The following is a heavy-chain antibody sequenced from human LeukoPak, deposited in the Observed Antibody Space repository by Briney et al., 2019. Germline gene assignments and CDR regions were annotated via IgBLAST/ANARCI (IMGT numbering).Heavy chain of an antibody. J-gene: IGHJ4*02. V-gene: IGHV4-59*01. D-gene: IGHD3-10*01. CDR1: GGSMMGLY. CDR2: IYYSGNT. CDR3: ARRPGYYFDY. Sequence: SETLSLTCTVSGGSMMGLYLSWIRQSPGMGLEWIGYIYYSGNTNYNPSLKSRVTISLDTSRSQSSLKLTSVTAADTAVYYCARRPGYYFDYWGQGILVTVSS.